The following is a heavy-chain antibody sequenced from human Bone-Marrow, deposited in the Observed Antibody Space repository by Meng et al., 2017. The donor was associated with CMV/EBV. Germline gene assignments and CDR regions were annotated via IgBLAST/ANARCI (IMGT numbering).Heavy chain of an antibody. J-gene: IGHJ6*02. Sequence: GGSLRLSCAASGFTFSSYGMHWVRQAPGKGLEWVAFIRYDGSNKYYADSVKGRFTISRDNSKNTLYLQMNSLKTEDTAVYYCTTGLSVAPDYYGMDVWGQGTTVTVSS. D-gene: IGHD2-15*01. CDR1: GFTFSSYG. CDR3: TTGLSVAPDYYGMDV. CDR2: IRYDGSNK. V-gene: IGHV3-30*02.